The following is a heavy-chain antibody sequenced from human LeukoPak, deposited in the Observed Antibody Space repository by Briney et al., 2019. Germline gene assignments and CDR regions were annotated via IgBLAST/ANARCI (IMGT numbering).Heavy chain of an antibody. J-gene: IGHJ4*02. CDR1: GFTFSSYA. CDR2: ISGSGGST. Sequence: GGSLRLSCAASGFTFSSYAMSWVRQAPGKGLEWVSAISGSGGSTYYADSVKGRFTISRDNSKNTLYLQMNSLRAEDTAVYYCARDFRGYSYGYFYFDYWGQGTLVTVSS. D-gene: IGHD5-18*01. CDR3: ARDFRGYSYGYFYFDY. V-gene: IGHV3-23*01.